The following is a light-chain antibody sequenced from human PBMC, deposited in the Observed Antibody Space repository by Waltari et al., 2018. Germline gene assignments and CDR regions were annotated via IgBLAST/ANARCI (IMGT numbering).Light chain of an antibody. CDR1: ELPRKY. Sequence: SYELTQPPSVSVSPGQTARITCSGHELPRKYAYWFQQKSGQAPRLVIYEDTKRPSGMPERFSGSSSGTGATLTISGAQVDDEADYYCYSSDSTGLRVFGGGTTVVVL. CDR3: YSSDSTGLRV. V-gene: IGLV3-10*01. J-gene: IGLJ1*01. CDR2: EDT.